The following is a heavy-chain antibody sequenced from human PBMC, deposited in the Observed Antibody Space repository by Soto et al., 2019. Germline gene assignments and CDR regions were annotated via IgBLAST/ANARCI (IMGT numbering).Heavy chain of an antibody. Sequence: ASVKVSCKASGYSFTSFGVNWVRQAPGQGLEWMGWVNAYNGNTNYAQKFQGRVTLTADTSTSTAYMEVGSLRSDDTAVYYCATGAAGVTGTTTYYGMDVWGQGTTVTVSS. J-gene: IGHJ6*02. CDR2: VNAYNGNT. CDR1: GYSFTSFG. V-gene: IGHV1-18*01. D-gene: IGHD1-7*01. CDR3: ATGAAGVTGTTTYYGMDV.